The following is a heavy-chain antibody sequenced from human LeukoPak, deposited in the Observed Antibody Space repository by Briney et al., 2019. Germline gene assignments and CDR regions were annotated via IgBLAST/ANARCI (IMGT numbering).Heavy chain of an antibody. V-gene: IGHV4-59*12. CDR3: ARGSTLRYFDWLLYSRWFDP. J-gene: IGHJ5*02. CDR2: IYYSGST. D-gene: IGHD3-9*01. Sequence: SETLSLTCTVSGGSISSYYWSWIRQPPGKGLEWIGYIYYSGSTNYNPSLKSRVTISVDTSKNQFSLKLSSVTAADTAVYYCARGSTLRYFDWLLYSRWFDPWGQGTLVTVSS. CDR1: GGSISSYY.